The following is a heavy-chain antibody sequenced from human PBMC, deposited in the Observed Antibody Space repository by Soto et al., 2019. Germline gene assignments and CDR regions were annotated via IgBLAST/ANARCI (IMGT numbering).Heavy chain of an antibody. CDR2: INSDGSTT. Sequence: EVQLVESGGGLVQPGGSLRLSCAASGFSFSTYWMHWVRQAPGKGLVWVSRINSDGSTTNYADSVKGRVTISRDNAKNTLSLQMNSLRAEDTAVYYCVRPSRLAAFDYWGQGTLVTVSS. CDR1: GFSFSTYW. CDR3: VRPSRLAAFDY. J-gene: IGHJ4*02. D-gene: IGHD6-25*01. V-gene: IGHV3-74*01.